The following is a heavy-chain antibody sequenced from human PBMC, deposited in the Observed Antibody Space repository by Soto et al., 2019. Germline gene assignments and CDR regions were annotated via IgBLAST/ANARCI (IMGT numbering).Heavy chain of an antibody. D-gene: IGHD3-22*01. Sequence: QVQLVESGGGVVQPGRSLRLSCAASGFTFSSYGMHWVRQAPGKGLEWVAVIWYDGSNKYYADSVKGRFTISRDNSKNTLYLQMNSLRAEDTAVYYCAREDGGSGYFLDYWGQGTLVTVSS. CDR1: GFTFSSYG. J-gene: IGHJ4*02. CDR3: AREDGGSGYFLDY. V-gene: IGHV3-33*01. CDR2: IWYDGSNK.